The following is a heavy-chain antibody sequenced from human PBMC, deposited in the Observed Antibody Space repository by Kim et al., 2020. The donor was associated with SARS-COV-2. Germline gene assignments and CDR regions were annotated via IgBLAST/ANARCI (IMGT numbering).Heavy chain of an antibody. J-gene: IGHJ6*03. Sequence: GGSLRLSCTASGFTFGDYAMSWVRQAPGKGLEWVGFIRSKAYGGTTEYAASVKGRFTISRDDSKSIAYLQMNSLKNEDTAVYYCTREPRKSIAVAGTLFPRYYYYYYMDDWGKGTTVTVSS. CDR2: IRSKAYGGTT. CDR3: TREPRKSIAVAGTLFPRYYYYYYMDD. V-gene: IGHV3-49*04. D-gene: IGHD6-19*01. CDR1: GFTFGDYA.